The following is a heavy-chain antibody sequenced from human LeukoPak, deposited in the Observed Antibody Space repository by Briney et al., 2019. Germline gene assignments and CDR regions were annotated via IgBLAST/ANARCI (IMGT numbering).Heavy chain of an antibody. V-gene: IGHV4-61*08. CDR2: IYYSGST. CDR1: GGSISSGGYS. Sequence: SQTLSLTCAVSGGSISSGGYSWSWIRQPPGKGLEWIGYIYYSGSTSYNPSLKSRVNISVDTSKNQFSLKLSSVTAADTAVYYCAREGRPVAGTPFDYWGQGTLVTVSS. D-gene: IGHD6-19*01. J-gene: IGHJ4*02. CDR3: AREGRPVAGTPFDY.